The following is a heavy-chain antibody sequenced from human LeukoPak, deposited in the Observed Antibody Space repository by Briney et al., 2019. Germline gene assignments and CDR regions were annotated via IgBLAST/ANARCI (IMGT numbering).Heavy chain of an antibody. CDR1: GFTFSNHA. Sequence: GGSLRLSCATSGFTFSNHAMHWVRHPTGKGLERVSAIGTAGDTFYPGSVKGRFTISRENAKNSLSLQMNSLRAEDTAVYYCVRQQTPHGNFDYWGQGTLVTVSS. CDR3: VRQQTPHGNFDY. V-gene: IGHV3-13*01. J-gene: IGHJ4*02. CDR2: IGTAGDT. D-gene: IGHD1-26*01.